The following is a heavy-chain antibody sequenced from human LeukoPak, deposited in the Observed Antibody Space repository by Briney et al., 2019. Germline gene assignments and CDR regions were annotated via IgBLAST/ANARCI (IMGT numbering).Heavy chain of an antibody. CDR2: IYDDNT. V-gene: IGHV3-23*01. CDR1: GFTVSAYA. Sequence: GGSLRLSCAASGFTVSAYAMAWVRQAPGKGLEWVSTIYDDNTYYADSVKGRFAISTDNSKSTLYLQMNSLRVEDTAVYFCAARKVRGVWFYLDYWGQGTLVTVSS. CDR3: AARKVRGVWFYLDY. D-gene: IGHD3-10*01. J-gene: IGHJ4*02.